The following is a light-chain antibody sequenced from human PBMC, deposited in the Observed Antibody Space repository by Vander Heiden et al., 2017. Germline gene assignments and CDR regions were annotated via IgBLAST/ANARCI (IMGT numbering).Light chain of an antibody. CDR3: QQYYSTPWT. Sequence: DIVMNKSPDSLAVALGERATINCKTSQSVLYSSNNKNYLAWYQQKPGQPPKLLIYWVSTRESGVPYRFSGSGSGTDFTLTIGSLQAEDVAVYYCQQYYSTPWTFGQGTKVEIK. CDR2: WVS. CDR1: QSVLYSSNNKNY. V-gene: IGKV4-1*01. J-gene: IGKJ1*01.